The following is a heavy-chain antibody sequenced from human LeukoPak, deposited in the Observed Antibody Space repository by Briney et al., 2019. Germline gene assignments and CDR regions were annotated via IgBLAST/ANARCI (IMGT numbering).Heavy chain of an antibody. Sequence: PSETLSLTCTVSGDSISSYYWSWIRQPPGKGLQWIGYIYYSGTTNYNPSLKSRVTISVDTSKNQFSLKLSSVTAADTAVYYCARIAYSSGWFDYWGQGTLVTVSS. J-gene: IGHJ4*02. D-gene: IGHD6-19*01. CDR1: GDSISSYY. V-gene: IGHV4-59*08. CDR2: IYYSGTT. CDR3: ARIAYSSGWFDY.